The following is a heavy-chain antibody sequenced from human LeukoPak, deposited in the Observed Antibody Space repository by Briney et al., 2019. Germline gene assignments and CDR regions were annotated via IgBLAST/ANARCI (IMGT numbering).Heavy chain of an antibody. D-gene: IGHD3-10*01. CDR3: ARDYSWFGELLPLDY. Sequence: GASVKVSCKASGYTFTSYGISWVRQAPEQGLEWMGWISAYNGNTNYAQKLQGRVTMTTDTSTSTAYMELRSLRSDDTAVYYCARDYSWFGELLPLDYWGQGTLVTVSS. V-gene: IGHV1-18*01. J-gene: IGHJ4*02. CDR1: GYTFTSYG. CDR2: ISAYNGNT.